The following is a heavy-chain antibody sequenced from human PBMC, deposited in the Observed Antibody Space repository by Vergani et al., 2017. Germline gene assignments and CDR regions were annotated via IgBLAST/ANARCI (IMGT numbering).Heavy chain of an antibody. V-gene: IGHV1-46*01. CDR1: GYTFTSYY. J-gene: IGHJ3*02. D-gene: IGHD6-13*01. Sequence: QVQLVQSGAEVKKPGASVKVSCKASGYTFTSYYMHWVRQAPGQGLEWMGIINPSGGSTSYAQKFKGRVTMTRATSTSTVYMELSSLRSEDTAVYYCATPIKEEQPRTGDAFDIWGQGTMVTVSS. CDR3: ATPIKEEQPRTGDAFDI. CDR2: INPSGGST.